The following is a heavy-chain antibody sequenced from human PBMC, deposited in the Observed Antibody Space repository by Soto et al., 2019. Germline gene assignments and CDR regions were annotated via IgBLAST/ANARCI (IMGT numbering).Heavy chain of an antibody. CDR1: GGSISSYY. CDR3: ARHNFRDYGDYGGYYYYYMDV. V-gene: IGHV4-59*08. CDR2: IYYSGST. Sequence: SETLSLTCTVSGGSISSYYWSWIRQPPGKGLEWIGYIYYSGSTNYNPSLKSRVTISVDTSKNQFSLKLSSVTAADTAVYYCARHNFRDYGDYGGYYYYYMDVWGKGTTVTVSS. J-gene: IGHJ6*03. D-gene: IGHD4-17*01.